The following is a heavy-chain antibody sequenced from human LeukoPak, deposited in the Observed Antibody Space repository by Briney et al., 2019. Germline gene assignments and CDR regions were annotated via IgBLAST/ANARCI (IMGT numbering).Heavy chain of an antibody. V-gene: IGHV5-51*01. CDR2: IYPGDSDV. Sequence: GESLKISCKGSGYIFTRYWIGWVRQMPGKGLEWMGIIYPGDSDVRYSPSLQGQVTMSVDRSINSAFLQWSSLKASDTAIYYCARRVQMATADGSDIWGRGTVVTVSS. J-gene: IGHJ3*02. D-gene: IGHD5-24*01. CDR3: ARRVQMATADGSDI. CDR1: GYIFTRYW.